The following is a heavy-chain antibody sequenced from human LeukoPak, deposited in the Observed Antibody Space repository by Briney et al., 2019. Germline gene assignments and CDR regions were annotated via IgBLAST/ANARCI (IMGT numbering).Heavy chain of an antibody. Sequence: PSETLSLTCTVSGGSISSYYWSWIRQPPGKGLEWIGYISYSGITNYNPSLKSRVTISVDTSKNQFSLKLSSVTAADTAVYYCARVGCSGGSCYSGPYYYYYGMDVWGQGTTVTVSS. CDR3: ARVGCSGGSCYSGPYYYYYGMDV. CDR2: ISYSGIT. D-gene: IGHD2-15*01. V-gene: IGHV4-59*01. J-gene: IGHJ6*02. CDR1: GGSISSYY.